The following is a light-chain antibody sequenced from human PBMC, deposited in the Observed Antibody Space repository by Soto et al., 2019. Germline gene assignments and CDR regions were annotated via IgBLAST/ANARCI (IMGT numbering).Light chain of an antibody. CDR3: LQHSSFPLT. CDR2: GAS. CDR1: QSVSSN. J-gene: IGKJ4*01. V-gene: IGKV3-15*01. Sequence: EIVMTQSPATLSVSPGERATLSCRASQSVSSNLAWYQQKPGQAPRLLIYGASTRATGIPARFSGSGSGTEFTLTISSLQPEDFATYYCLQHSSFPLTFGGGTKVEIK.